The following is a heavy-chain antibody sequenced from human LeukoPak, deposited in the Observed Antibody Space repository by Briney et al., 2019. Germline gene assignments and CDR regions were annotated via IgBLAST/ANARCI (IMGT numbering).Heavy chain of an antibody. CDR3: ARDFASTVSTPPYYYYYYMDV. D-gene: IGHD4-11*01. CDR1: GFTVSSNY. Sequence: GGSLSLSCAASGFTVSSNYMSWVRQAPGKGLEWVSVIYSGGSTYYADSVKGRFTISRDNSKNTLYLQVNSLRAEDTAVYYCARDFASTVSTPPYYYYYYMDVWGKGTTVTVSS. CDR2: IYSGGST. J-gene: IGHJ6*03. V-gene: IGHV3-66*02.